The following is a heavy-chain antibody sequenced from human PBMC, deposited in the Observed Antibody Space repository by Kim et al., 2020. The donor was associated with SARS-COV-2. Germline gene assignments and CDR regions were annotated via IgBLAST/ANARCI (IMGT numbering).Heavy chain of an antibody. Sequence: SETLSLTCTVSGGSISSGGYYWSWIRQHPGKGLEWIGYIFYSGSTFYNPSLKSRLTISADTTKNQFSLKLNSVTAADTAVYYCGSSVGYSGRVDYWGQGTLVTVSS. V-gene: IGHV4-31*03. D-gene: IGHD5-12*01. J-gene: IGHJ4*02. CDR3: GSSVGYSGRVDY. CDR2: IFYSGST. CDR1: GGSISSGGYY.